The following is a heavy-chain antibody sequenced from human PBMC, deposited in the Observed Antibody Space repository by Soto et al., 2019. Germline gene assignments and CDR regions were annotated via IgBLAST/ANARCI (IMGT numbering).Heavy chain of an antibody. J-gene: IGHJ4*02. CDR2: ISYDGSNT. V-gene: IGHV3-30*18. Sequence: QVQLVESGGGVVQPGRSLRLSCVASGFTFSSYGMHWVRQAPGKGLEWVAIISYDGSNTYYADSVKGRFTISRDNSKNPLFLKMNSLRAEDTSLYYCAKGGGLGGGYYISGSYYFDYGGQGPLVTVSS. CDR1: GFTFSSYG. D-gene: IGHD1-26*01. CDR3: AKGGGLGGGYYISGSYYFDY.